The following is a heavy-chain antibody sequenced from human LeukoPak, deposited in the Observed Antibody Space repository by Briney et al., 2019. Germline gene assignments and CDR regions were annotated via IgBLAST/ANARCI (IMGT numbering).Heavy chain of an antibody. CDR1: GYTFTSYG. CDR2: ISAYNGNT. Sequence: ASVKVSCKASGYTFTSYGISWVRQAPGQGLEWMGWISAYNGNTNYAQKLQGSVTMTTDTSTSTAYMELRSLRSDDTAVYYCARDRWRGSSWYAKAFDIWGQGTMVTVSS. V-gene: IGHV1-18*01. D-gene: IGHD6-13*01. CDR3: ARDRWRGSSWYAKAFDI. J-gene: IGHJ3*02.